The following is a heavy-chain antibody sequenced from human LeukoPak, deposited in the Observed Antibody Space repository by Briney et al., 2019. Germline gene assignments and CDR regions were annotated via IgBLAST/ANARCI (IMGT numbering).Heavy chain of an antibody. CDR1: GFAVNDNY. D-gene: IGHD3-9*01. J-gene: IGHJ4*02. Sequence: GGSLRLSCVASGFAVNDNYMGWVRQAPGKGLDWVSLIYSGGDTYYADAVKGRFTISRDNSKNTDYLQMNSLRPDDTATYYCARAILLTGSEYYFDSWGQGTVVTVSS. CDR2: IYSGGDT. CDR3: ARAILLTGSEYYFDS. V-gene: IGHV3-53*01.